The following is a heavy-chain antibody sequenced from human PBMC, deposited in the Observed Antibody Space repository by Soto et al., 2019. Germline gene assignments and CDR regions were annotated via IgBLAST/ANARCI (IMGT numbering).Heavy chain of an antibody. CDR3: ARANSSTTSFVN. J-gene: IGHJ4*02. Sequence: QVQLQQWGAGLLKPSETLSLTCAVYGGSFSGYYWSWIRQPPGKGLEWIGEINHSGSTNYNPSLKGRVTISVDMSKNQFSLTLSSVTVADTAVYYCARANSSTTSFVNWGQGTLVTVSS. CDR2: INHSGST. V-gene: IGHV4-34*01. CDR1: GGSFSGYY. D-gene: IGHD6-13*01.